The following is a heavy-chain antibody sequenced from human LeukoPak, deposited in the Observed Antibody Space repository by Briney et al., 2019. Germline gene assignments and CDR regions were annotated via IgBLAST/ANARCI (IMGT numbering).Heavy chain of an antibody. Sequence: ASVKVSCKASGYTFTAYYMHWVRQAPGEGLEWMGWINPNSGGTNYAQKFQGRVTMTRDTSISTAYMELSRLRSDDTAVYYCARDYYDSSGFGAFDIWGQGTMVTVSS. CDR3: ARDYYDSSGFGAFDI. D-gene: IGHD3-22*01. V-gene: IGHV1-2*02. CDR2: INPNSGGT. CDR1: GYTFTAYY. J-gene: IGHJ3*02.